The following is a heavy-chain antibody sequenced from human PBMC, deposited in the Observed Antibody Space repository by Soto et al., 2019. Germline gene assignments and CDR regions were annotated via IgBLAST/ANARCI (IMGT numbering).Heavy chain of an antibody. CDR1: GYSFTNYW. J-gene: IGHJ3*02. CDR3: ARLRLEYDFWSGYGDLDI. Sequence: GESLKISCKRSGYSFTNYWISWMRQMPGKGLELMGRIDPSDSYTNYSPSFQGHVSISADKSISTAWLYWSSLKASETAMYYCARLRLEYDFWSGYGDLDIWGQGTMVTVSS. D-gene: IGHD3-3*01. V-gene: IGHV5-10-1*01. CDR2: IDPSDSYT.